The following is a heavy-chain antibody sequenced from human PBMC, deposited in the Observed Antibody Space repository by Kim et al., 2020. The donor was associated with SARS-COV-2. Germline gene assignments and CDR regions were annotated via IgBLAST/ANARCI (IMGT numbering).Heavy chain of an antibody. CDR2: INSGGVT. Sequence: GGSLRLSCAASGFTVSNNYMNWVRQAPGKGLEWVSVINSGGVTYDADLAKGRFTISRDNSKNTLYLQMNSLRAEDTAVYYCARDRGNWDDGGALFDYWGQGTLVTVSS. D-gene: IGHD1-1*01. CDR1: GFTVSNNY. V-gene: IGHV3-53*01. CDR3: ARDRGNWDDGGALFDY. J-gene: IGHJ4*02.